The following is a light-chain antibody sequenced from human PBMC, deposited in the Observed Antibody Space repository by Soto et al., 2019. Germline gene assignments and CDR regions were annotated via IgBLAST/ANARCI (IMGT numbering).Light chain of an antibody. CDR3: AAWDDRLNGYV. CDR2: SSN. J-gene: IGLJ1*01. CDR1: TSNIGSNG. Sequence: QSVLTQPPSASGTPGQRVTISCSGSTSNIGSNGVNWYRQLPGTAPKLLIYSSNERPSGVPDRFSGSKSGTSASLAISGLQSEYEADYYCAAWDDRLNGYVFGTGTKVTVL. V-gene: IGLV1-44*01.